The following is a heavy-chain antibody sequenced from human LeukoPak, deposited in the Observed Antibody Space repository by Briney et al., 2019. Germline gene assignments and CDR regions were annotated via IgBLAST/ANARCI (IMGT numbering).Heavy chain of an antibody. V-gene: IGHV3-23*01. CDR1: GFTFSSYA. D-gene: IGHD3-22*01. CDR3: AKGPRITMIVVVIPFDY. Sequence: PGGSLRLSCAASGFTFSSYAMSWARQAPGKGLEWVSAISGSGGSTYYADSVKGRFTISRDNSKNTLYLQMNSLRAEDTAVYYCAKGPRITMIVVVIPFDYWGQGTLVTVSS. J-gene: IGHJ4*02. CDR2: ISGSGGST.